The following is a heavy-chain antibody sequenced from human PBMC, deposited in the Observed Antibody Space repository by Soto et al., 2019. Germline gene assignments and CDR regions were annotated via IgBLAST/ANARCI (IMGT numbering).Heavy chain of an antibody. D-gene: IGHD3-16*02. CDR2: ISGSCGST. Sequence: PGGSLRLSCAASGFTFSSYAMSWVRQAPGKGLEWVSAISGSCGSTYYADSVKGRFTISRDNSKNTLYLQMTSLRAEDTAVYYCAKKGAYDYVWGSYRWGAFDIWGQGTMVTVSS. J-gene: IGHJ3*02. V-gene: IGHV3-23*01. CDR1: GFTFSSYA. CDR3: AKKGAYDYVWGSYRWGAFDI.